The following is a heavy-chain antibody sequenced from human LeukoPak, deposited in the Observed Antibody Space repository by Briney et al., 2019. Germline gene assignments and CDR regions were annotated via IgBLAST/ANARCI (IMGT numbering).Heavy chain of an antibody. V-gene: IGHV4-34*01. CDR2: INHSGST. D-gene: IGHD3-10*01. CDR1: GGSFSGYY. Sequence: SETLSLTCAVYGGSFSGYYWSWTRQPPGKGLEWIGEINHSGSTNYNPSLKSRVTISVDTSKNQFSLKLSSVTAADTAVYCCARVMVRGVITYYYYGMDVWGKGTTVTVSS. CDR3: ARVMVRGVITYYYYGMDV. J-gene: IGHJ6*04.